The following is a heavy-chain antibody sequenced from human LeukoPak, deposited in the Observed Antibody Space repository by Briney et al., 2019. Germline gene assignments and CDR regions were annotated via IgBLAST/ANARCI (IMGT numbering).Heavy chain of an antibody. V-gene: IGHV3-21*01. D-gene: IGHD1-26*01. J-gene: IGHJ3*02. CDR2: ISSSSDYI. Sequence: GGSLRLSCAASGFTFSSYAMNWVRRAPGKGLEWVSSISSSSDYIYYADSLKGRFTISRDNAKNSLYLQMNSLRAEDTAVYYCAREEGGAGLYGFDIWGQGTMVTVSS. CDR3: AREEGGAGLYGFDI. CDR1: GFTFSSYA.